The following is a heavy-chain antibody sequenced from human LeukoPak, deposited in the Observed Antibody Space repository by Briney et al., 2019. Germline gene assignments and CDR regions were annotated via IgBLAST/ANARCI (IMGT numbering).Heavy chain of an antibody. CDR3: ARDPYTVTSYYYYMDV. D-gene: IGHD4-17*01. Sequence: GGSLRLSCAASGFAFSSYWMSWVRQAPGKGLEWVANIKQDGSEKYYVDSVKGRFTISRDNAKNSLYLQMNSLRAEDTAVYYCARDPYTVTSYYYYMDVWGKGTTVTVSS. CDR1: GFAFSSYW. CDR2: IKQDGSEK. V-gene: IGHV3-7*01. J-gene: IGHJ6*03.